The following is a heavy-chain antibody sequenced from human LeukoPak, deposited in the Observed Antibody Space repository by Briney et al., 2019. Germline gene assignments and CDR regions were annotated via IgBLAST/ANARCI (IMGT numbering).Heavy chain of an antibody. CDR3: ARHGLSTNDV. CDR1: GXTFSAYS. J-gene: IGHJ4*02. D-gene: IGHD1-1*01. V-gene: IGHV3-21*01. Sequence: SGGSLRLSCAASGXTFSAYSMNWVRQAPGKGLEWVSSIDSTSGYIYYADSMKGRFTISRDNAKSSLYLQMNSLRAEDTAVYYCARHGLSTNDVWGQGTLVTVSS. CDR2: IDSTSGYI.